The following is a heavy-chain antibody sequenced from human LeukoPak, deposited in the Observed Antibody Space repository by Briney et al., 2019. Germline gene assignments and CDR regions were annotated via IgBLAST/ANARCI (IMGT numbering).Heavy chain of an antibody. J-gene: IGHJ4*02. CDR3: AKSRHYYYDSSGYPNYFDY. CDR2: ISWNSGSI. V-gene: IGHV3-9*01. D-gene: IGHD3-22*01. CDR1: GFTFSSYS. Sequence: GGSLRLSCAASGFTFSSYSMNWVRQAPGKGLEWVSGISWNSGSIGYADSVKGRFTISRDNAKNSLYLQMNSLRAEDTALYYCAKSRHYYYDSSGYPNYFDYWGQGTLVTVSS.